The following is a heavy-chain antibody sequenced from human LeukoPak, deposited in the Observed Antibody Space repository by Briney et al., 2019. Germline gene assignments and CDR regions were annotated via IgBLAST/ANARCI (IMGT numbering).Heavy chain of an antibody. D-gene: IGHD3-9*01. CDR2: INPNSGGT. V-gene: IGHV1-2*02. CDR3: ARDYDILTGYGGGGFDI. J-gene: IGHJ3*02. Sequence: ASVKVSCKASGYIFTSSYMHWVRQAPGQGLEWMGWINPNSGGTNYAQKFQGRVTMTRDTSISTAYMELSRLRSDDTAVYYCARDYDILTGYGGGGFDIWGQGTMVSVSS. CDR1: GYIFTSSY.